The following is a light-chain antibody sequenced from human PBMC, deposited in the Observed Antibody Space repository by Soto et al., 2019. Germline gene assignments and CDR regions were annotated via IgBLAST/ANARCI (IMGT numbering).Light chain of an antibody. Sequence: DVVMTQSPLSLPVALGQPASISCRSSQSLVYSDGITYLNWFHQRPGQSPRRVIYQFSNRDSGVTDSFRRSQLGTNFTLRISRVEAEHVGLHYCIHGTHCARPFGQGPKVEIK. CDR3: IHGTHCARP. CDR2: QFS. J-gene: IGKJ1*01. CDR1: QSLVYSDGITY. V-gene: IGKV2-30*01.